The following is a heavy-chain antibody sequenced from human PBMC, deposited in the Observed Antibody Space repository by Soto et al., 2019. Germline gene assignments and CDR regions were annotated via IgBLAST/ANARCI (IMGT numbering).Heavy chain of an antibody. D-gene: IGHD2-21*02. CDR3: AREETAWPLAYGLDV. CDR1: GFTFSSYS. J-gene: IGHJ6*02. Sequence: PGGSLRLSCAASGFTFSSYSMNWVRQAPGKGLEWVSYISSSSSTIYYADSVKGRFTISRDNAENSVSLQMNSLRAEDTAVYYCAREETAWPLAYGLDVWGQGTTVTVSS. V-gene: IGHV3-48*04. CDR2: ISSSSSTI.